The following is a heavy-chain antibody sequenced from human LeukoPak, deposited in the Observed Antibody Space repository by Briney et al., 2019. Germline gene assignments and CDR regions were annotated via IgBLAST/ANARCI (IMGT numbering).Heavy chain of an antibody. J-gene: IGHJ4*02. CDR1: GFTLGNSA. V-gene: IGHV3-30*18. Sequence: GGSLRLSCAVSGFTLGNSAMHWVRQAPGKGLEWVATISFDESEKFYADSVKGRFTISRDTSKNTVYLQMNGLRAEDTAVYYCAKDKNWSWSLDYWGQGTLVTVSS. CDR2: ISFDESEK. D-gene: IGHD6-13*01. CDR3: AKDKNWSWSLDY.